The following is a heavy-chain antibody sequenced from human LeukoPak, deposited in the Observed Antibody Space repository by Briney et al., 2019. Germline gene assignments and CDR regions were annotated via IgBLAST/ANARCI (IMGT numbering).Heavy chain of an antibody. D-gene: IGHD3-22*01. CDR1: GFTFSSYA. J-gene: IGHJ4*02. CDR3: AASSGSGNYAYYFDY. V-gene: IGHV3-21*01. CDR2: ISPSSSSI. Sequence: GGSLRLSCAASGFTFSSYAMSWVRQAPGKGLEWVSSISPSSSSIYYADSVKGRFTISRDIGKNSLYLQMNSLRAEDTAVYYCAASSGSGNYAYYFDYWGQGTLVTVSS.